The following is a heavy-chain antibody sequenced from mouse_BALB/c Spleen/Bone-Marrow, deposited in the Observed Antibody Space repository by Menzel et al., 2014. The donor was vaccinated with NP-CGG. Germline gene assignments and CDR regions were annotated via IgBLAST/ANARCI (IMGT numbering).Heavy chain of an antibody. CDR3: ARSGDSSGYGFAY. D-gene: IGHD3-2*01. Sequence: LVKPGALVKISCKASGYTLTSYDINWVKQRPGQGLEWMGWIYPGDGSTKYNEKFKGKATLTADKSSSTAYMQLSILTSENSAVYFCARSGDSSGYGFAYWGQGTLVTVSA. CDR2: IYPGDGST. J-gene: IGHJ3*01. CDR1: GYTLTSYD. V-gene: IGHV1S33*01.